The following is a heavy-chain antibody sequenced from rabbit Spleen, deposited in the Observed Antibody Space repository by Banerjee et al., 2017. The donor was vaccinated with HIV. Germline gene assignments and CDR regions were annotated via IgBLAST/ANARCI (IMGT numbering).Heavy chain of an antibody. CDR2: IYTSSGRT. J-gene: IGHJ3*01. D-gene: IGHD7-1*01. V-gene: IGHV1S40*01. CDR3: ARDDGNRGYNL. CDR1: GIDFSSNA. Sequence: QSLEESGGDLVKPGASLTLTCTASGIDFSSNAMCWVRQAPGKGLEWIGCIYTSSGRTYYASWAKGRFTISKTSSTTVDLQGTSLTAADTATYFCARDDGNRGYNLWGQGTLVTVS.